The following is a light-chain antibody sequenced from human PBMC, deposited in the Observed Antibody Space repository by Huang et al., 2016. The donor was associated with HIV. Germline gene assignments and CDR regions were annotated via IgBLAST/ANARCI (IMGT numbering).Light chain of an antibody. CDR2: GAS. V-gene: IGKV4-1*01. CDR1: QSVLDNSNNNNH. CDR3: QQYYSSPLT. J-gene: IGKJ4*01. Sequence: DIVMTQSPDSLTVSLGGRATINCKSSQSVLDNSNNNNHLAWYQQQPGQPPKLLLDGASTRETGVPDRFSGSGSETDFILSISSLQAEDVAVYYCQQYYSSPLTFGGGTKVEIK.